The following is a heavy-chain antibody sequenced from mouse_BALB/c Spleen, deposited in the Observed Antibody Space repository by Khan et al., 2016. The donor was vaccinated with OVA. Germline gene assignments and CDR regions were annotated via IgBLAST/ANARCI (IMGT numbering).Heavy chain of an antibody. Sequence: VQLKESGPDLVKPGASVKISCKASGYSFTGYYIHWVKQSHGKSLEWIGRVNPNNGGTSYNQKFKVKAILTVDKSSNTAYMELRSLTSEDSAVYSCASYHGYFEVWGAGTMVTVSS. J-gene: IGHJ1*01. CDR1: GYSFTGYY. D-gene: IGHD1-1*01. CDR3: ASYHGYFEV. CDR2: VNPNNGGT. V-gene: IGHV1-26*01.